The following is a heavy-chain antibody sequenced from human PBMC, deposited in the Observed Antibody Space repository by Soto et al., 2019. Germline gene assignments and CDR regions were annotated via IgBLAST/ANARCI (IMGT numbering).Heavy chain of an antibody. Sequence: SETLSLTCTVSGGSISSGDYYWSWIRQPPGKGLEWIGYIYYSGSTYYNPSLKSRVTISVDTSKNQFSLKLSSVTAADTAVYYCARVSELGGFCDYGGQGTLVTVSS. CDR1: GGSISSGDYY. V-gene: IGHV4-30-4*01. CDR2: IYYSGST. J-gene: IGHJ4*02. CDR3: ARVSELGGFCDY. D-gene: IGHD1-7*01.